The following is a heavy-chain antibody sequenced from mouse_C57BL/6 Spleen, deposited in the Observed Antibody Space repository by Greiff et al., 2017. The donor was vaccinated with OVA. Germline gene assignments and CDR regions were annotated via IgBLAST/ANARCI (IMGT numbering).Heavy chain of an antibody. CDR3: ARGNDGGFAY. D-gene: IGHD2-12*01. V-gene: IGHV5-4*01. Sequence: EVHLVESGGGLVKPGGSLKLSCAASGFTFSSYAMSWVRQTPEKRLEWVATISDGGSYTYYPDNLKGRFTISRDNAKNNLYLQMSHLKSEDTAMYYCARGNDGGFAYWGQGTLVTVSA. CDR2: ISDGGSYT. CDR1: GFTFSSYA. J-gene: IGHJ3*01.